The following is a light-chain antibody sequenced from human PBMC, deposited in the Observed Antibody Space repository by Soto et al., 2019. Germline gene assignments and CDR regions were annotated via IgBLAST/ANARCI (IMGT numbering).Light chain of an antibody. CDR2: KAS. CDR1: QSLSSW. J-gene: IGKJ2*01. V-gene: IGKV1-5*03. CDR3: QQYSSYPST. Sequence: DIQMTQSPSTLSASVGDRVTITCRASQSLSSWLPWYQQKPGTATKLLIYKASSLQSGDPSRFSGSGSGTEFNLTISSLQPDDVATYYGQQYSSYPSTFGQGTKLEIK.